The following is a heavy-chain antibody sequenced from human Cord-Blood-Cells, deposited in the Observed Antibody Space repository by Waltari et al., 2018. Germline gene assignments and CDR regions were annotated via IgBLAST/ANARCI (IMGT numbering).Heavy chain of an antibody. CDR2: IYYSGST. J-gene: IGHJ3*02. D-gene: IGHD2-2*01. CDR1: GGSISSSSYY. V-gene: IGHV4-39*01. CDR3: ATVGYCSSTSCPFDAFDI. Sequence: QLQLQESGPGLVKPSETLSLTCTVSGGSISSSSYYWGWIRQPPGKGLEWIGSIYYSGSTYYNPSLKSRVTISVDTSKNQFSLKLSSVTAADTAVYYCATVGYCSSTSCPFDAFDIWGQGTMVTVSS.